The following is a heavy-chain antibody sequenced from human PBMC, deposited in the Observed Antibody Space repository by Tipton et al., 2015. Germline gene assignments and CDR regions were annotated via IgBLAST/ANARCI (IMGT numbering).Heavy chain of an antibody. CDR3: ARLEEDCSDNICFAFDP. Sequence: TLSLTCAVSGGSISSGHWWTWVRQPPGKGLEWIGEIFHSGNTDYNPSLKSRVTMSVNKSKKQFSLELSSVTAADTAVYYCARLEEDCSDNICFAFDPWGQGTLVTVSS. D-gene: IGHD2-2*01. CDR2: IFHSGNT. CDR1: GGSISSGHW. J-gene: IGHJ5*02. V-gene: IGHV4-4*02.